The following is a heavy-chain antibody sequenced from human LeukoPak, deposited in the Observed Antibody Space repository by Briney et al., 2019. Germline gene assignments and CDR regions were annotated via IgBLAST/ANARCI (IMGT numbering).Heavy chain of an antibody. CDR2: IYYSGST. V-gene: IGHV4-30-4*08. CDR3: ARDSPRDYYDSSGSYYFDY. CDR1: GGSISSGDYY. J-gene: IGHJ4*02. Sequence: SQTLSLTCTVSGGSISSGDYYWSWIRQPPGKGLEWIGYIYYSGSTYYNPSLKSRVTISVDTSKNQSSLKLSSVTAADTAVYYCARDSPRDYYDSSGSYYFDYWGQGTLVTVSS. D-gene: IGHD3-22*01.